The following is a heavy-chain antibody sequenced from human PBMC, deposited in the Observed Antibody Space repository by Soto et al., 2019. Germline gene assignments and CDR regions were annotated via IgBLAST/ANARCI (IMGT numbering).Heavy chain of an antibody. D-gene: IGHD2-2*01. J-gene: IGHJ4*02. CDR1: GGSISSYY. Sequence: QVQLQESGPGLVKPSETLSLTCTVSGGSISSYYWSWIRQPPGKGLEWIGYIYYSGSTNYNPSLKSRVTISVDTSKNQFSLNLSSVTAADTAVYYCARSRVVPAARLRYYFDYWGQGTLVTVSS. CDR2: IYYSGST. CDR3: ARSRVVPAARLRYYFDY. V-gene: IGHV4-59*08.